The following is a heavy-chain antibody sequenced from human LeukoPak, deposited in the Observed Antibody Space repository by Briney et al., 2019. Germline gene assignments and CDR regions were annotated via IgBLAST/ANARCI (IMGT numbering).Heavy chain of an antibody. CDR2: ISSSSSYI. Sequence: PGGSLRLSCAASGFTFSSYSMNWVRQAPGKGLEWVSSISSSSSYIYYADSVKGRFTISRDNAKNSLYLQMNSLRADDTAVYYCAKDFYSSSWYRDYYYYMDVWGKGTTVTISS. V-gene: IGHV3-21*01. D-gene: IGHD6-13*01. CDR1: GFTFSSYS. CDR3: AKDFYSSSWYRDYYYYMDV. J-gene: IGHJ6*03.